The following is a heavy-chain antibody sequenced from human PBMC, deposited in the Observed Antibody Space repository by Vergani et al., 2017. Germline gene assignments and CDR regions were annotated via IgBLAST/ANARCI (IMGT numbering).Heavy chain of an antibody. V-gene: IGHV4-38-2*02. D-gene: IGHD6-13*01. CDR2: IDRTGRT. J-gene: IGHJ5*02. Sequence: QVQLQESGPRLVKPSETLSLICSVSGYSISSGYFWGWIRQSPGKGLERLGTIDRTGRTHLSPSLKSRLTISVDTTKNQFSLRLTSATAADTAVYYCAGDTHSWQRADRWGQGLLVSVSS. CDR3: AGDTHSWQRADR. CDR1: GYSISSGYF.